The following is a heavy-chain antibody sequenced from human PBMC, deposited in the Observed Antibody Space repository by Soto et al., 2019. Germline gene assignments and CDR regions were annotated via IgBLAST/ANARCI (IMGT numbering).Heavy chain of an antibody. V-gene: IGHV3-11*03. Sequence: GGSLRLSCASSGFSISDHYMSCIRQAPGKGLEWVSYSSNSGTFTKYADSVKGRFSISRDNAKNSLYLEINSLRGEDTAIYYCARSGDNYNVLDYWGQGTPVTVSS. D-gene: IGHD3-10*02. CDR2: SSNSGTFT. J-gene: IGHJ4*02. CDR1: GFSISDHY. CDR3: ARSGDNYNVLDY.